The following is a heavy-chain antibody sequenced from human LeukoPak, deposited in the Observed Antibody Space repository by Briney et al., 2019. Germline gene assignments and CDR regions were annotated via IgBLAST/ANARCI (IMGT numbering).Heavy chain of an antibody. Sequence: GGSLRLSCAASGFTFDDYGMTWVRQAPGKGLEWVSGINWTGGSTAYADSVKGRFTISRDNAKNSLYLQMNSLRAEDTAVYYCARVLNLYSSATFDPWGQGTLVTVSS. CDR1: GFTFDDYG. J-gene: IGHJ5*02. V-gene: IGHV3-20*04. CDR3: ARVLNLYSSATFDP. D-gene: IGHD6-25*01. CDR2: INWTGGST.